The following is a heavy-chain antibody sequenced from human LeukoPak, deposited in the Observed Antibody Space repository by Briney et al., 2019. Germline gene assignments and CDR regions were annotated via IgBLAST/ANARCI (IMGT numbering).Heavy chain of an antibody. Sequence: GGSLRLSCAASGFTFSSSWMHWVRQAPGKGLVWVSRISDDGSSTSYVDSVKGRFTISRDNAKNTLYLQMNSLIAEDMAVYFCTRAGYSSGFDSWGQGTLVTVSS. CDR2: ISDDGSST. J-gene: IGHJ5*01. CDR1: GFTFSSSW. V-gene: IGHV3-74*01. CDR3: TRAGYSSGFDS. D-gene: IGHD6-19*01.